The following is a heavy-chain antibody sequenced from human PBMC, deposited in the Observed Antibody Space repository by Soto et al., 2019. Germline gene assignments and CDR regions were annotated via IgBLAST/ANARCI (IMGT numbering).Heavy chain of an antibody. Sequence: QVQLVQSGAEVKKPGSSVKVSCKASGGTFSSYAISWVRQAPGQGLEWMGGISPIFGTANYAQKFQRRVTITADESPSTAYMELSSLRSEDTAVYYCARAYSSSWYGAFDIWGQGTMVTVSS. CDR3: ARAYSSSWYGAFDI. J-gene: IGHJ3*02. CDR2: ISPIFGTA. CDR1: GGTFSSYA. D-gene: IGHD6-13*01. V-gene: IGHV1-69*01.